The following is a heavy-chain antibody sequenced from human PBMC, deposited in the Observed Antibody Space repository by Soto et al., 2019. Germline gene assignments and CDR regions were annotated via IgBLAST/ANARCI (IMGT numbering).Heavy chain of an antibody. CDR1: GFRFHTYY. V-gene: IGHV3-21*06. J-gene: IGHJ4*02. CDR2: ISPSSSFL. CDR3: ARVGTDYGSGSPYYSDY. Sequence: GGSLRLSCAASGFRFHTYYMIWVRQAPGRGLEWVSSISPSSSFLNYADSVKGRFAISRDNGKSSVHLQMNSLRAEDTAVYYCARVGTDYGSGSPYYSDYWGQGSLVTVSS. D-gene: IGHD3-10*01.